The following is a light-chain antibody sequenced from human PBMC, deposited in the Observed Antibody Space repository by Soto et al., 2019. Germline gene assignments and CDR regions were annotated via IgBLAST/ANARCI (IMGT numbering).Light chain of an antibody. V-gene: IGLV1-40*01. CDR3: HSYDSSLSAAV. CDR2: GHS. Sequence: QSVLTQPPSVSGAPGQRVTISCTGSSSNIGAVYDVHWYQQLPGTAPKLLIYGHSNRPSGVPDRFSGSKSGTSASLAITGLQAEDEADYYCHSYDSSLSAAVFGGGTTLTVL. J-gene: IGLJ3*02. CDR1: SSNIGAVYD.